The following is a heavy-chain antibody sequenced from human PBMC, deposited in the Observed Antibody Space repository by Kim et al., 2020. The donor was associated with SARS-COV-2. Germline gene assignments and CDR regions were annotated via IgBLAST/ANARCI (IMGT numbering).Heavy chain of an antibody. CDR2: INHSGST. D-gene: IGHD3-3*01. CDR3: ARGKYYDFWSGYVNYYYG. V-gene: IGHV4-34*01. Sequence: SETLSLTCAVYGGSFSGYYWSWIRQPPGKGLEWIGEINHSGSTNYNPSLKSRVTISVDTSKNQFSLKLSSVTAADTAVYYCARGKYYDFWSGYVNYYYG. CDR1: GGSFSGYY. J-gene: IGHJ6*01.